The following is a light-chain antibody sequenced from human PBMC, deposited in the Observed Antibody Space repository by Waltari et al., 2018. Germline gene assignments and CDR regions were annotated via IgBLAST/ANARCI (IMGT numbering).Light chain of an antibody. CDR2: RKN. J-gene: IGLJ3*02. CDR1: SSNLGTHS. V-gene: IGLV1-47*01. CDR3: AAWDDSVGGRV. Sequence: QSVLTPPPSASGTPGPRVTISCSGSSSNLGTHSVYWYQHLPGTAPTLPIHRKNQRPSGVPDRFSGSKSGTSASLAISGLRSEDEADYYCAAWDDSVGGRVFGGGTKVTVL.